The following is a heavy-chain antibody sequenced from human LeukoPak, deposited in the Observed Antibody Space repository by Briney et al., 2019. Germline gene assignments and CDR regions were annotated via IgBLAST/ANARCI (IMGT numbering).Heavy chain of an antibody. V-gene: IGHV3-23*01. CDR3: AVARYYYDSSGNWFDP. CDR1: GFTFSSYG. CDR2: ISGSGGST. D-gene: IGHD3-22*01. Sequence: GGSLRLSCAASGFTFSSYGMSWVRQAPGKGLEWVSAISGSGGSTCYADSVKGRFTISRDNSKNTLYLQMNSLRAEDTAVYYCAVARYYYDSSGNWFDPWGQGTLVTVSS. J-gene: IGHJ5*02.